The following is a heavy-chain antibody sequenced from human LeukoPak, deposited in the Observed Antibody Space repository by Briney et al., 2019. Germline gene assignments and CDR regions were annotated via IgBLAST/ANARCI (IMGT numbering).Heavy chain of an antibody. CDR3: ARLAISSIWSVYFDY. J-gene: IGHJ4*02. D-gene: IGHD6-13*01. V-gene: IGHV5-51*01. CDR1: GYNFTSYW. Sequence: GESLKISCQGSGYNFTSYWIGWVRQLPGKGLEWMGIIYPGGSNTRYSPSFQGQVTISADKSISTAYLQWSSLKASDTAMYYCARLAISSIWSVYFDYWGQGTLVTVSS. CDR2: IYPGGSNT.